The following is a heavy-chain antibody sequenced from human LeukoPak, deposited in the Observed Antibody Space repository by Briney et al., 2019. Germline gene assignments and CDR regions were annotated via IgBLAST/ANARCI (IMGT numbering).Heavy chain of an antibody. D-gene: IGHD5-18*01. Sequence: AGTLSLTCTVSGGSLSSYYWSWLRQPPGKGLEWIGYIYNSGSTNNNPSLKSGVTISVDTSKNKFSLKLSYLNAADTAVYYGARGGYSYGYHDDFDYWGQGTLVTVSS. CDR2: IYNSGST. J-gene: IGHJ4*02. CDR1: GGSLSSYY. V-gene: IGHV4-59*01. CDR3: ARGGYSYGYHDDFDY.